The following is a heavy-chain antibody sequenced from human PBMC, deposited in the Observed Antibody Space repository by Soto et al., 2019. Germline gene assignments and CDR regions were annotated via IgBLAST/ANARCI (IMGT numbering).Heavy chain of an antibody. V-gene: IGHV3-33*01. CDR3: ATPPPNCSGGSCYPIPFDY. CDR1: GFTFSSYG. D-gene: IGHD2-15*01. J-gene: IGHJ4*02. CDR2: IWYDGSNK. Sequence: PGESLKISCAASGFTFSSYGRHWVRQAPGKRLEWVAVIWYDGSNKYYADSVKGRFTISRDNSKNTLYLQMNSLRAEDTAVYYCATPPPNCSGGSCYPIPFDYWGQGTLVTVSS.